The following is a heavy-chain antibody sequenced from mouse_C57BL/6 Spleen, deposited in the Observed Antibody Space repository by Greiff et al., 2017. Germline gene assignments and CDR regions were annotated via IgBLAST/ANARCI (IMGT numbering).Heavy chain of an antibody. CDR2: IDPETGGT. D-gene: IGHD1-1*01. CDR3: TRSGYYGSSYY. V-gene: IGHV1-15*01. Sequence: QVQLQQSGAELVRPGASVTLSCKASGYTFTDYEMHWVKQTPVHGLEWIGAIDPETGGTAYNQKFKGKAILTADKSSSTAYLELRSLTSEDSAVYYCTRSGYYGSSYYWGQGTTLPVSS. CDR1: GYTFTDYE. J-gene: IGHJ2*01.